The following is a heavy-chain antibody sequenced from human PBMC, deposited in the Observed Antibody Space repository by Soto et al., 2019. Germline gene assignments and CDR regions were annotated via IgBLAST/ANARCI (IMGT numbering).Heavy chain of an antibody. D-gene: IGHD3-10*01. J-gene: IGHJ4*02. V-gene: IGHV3-30*18. CDR2: ISYDGSNK. Sequence: QVQLVESGGGVVQPGRSLRLSCAASGFTVSRYGMHGVRQAPGKGLEWVAVISYDGSNKYYADSVKGRFTISRDNSKNTLYLQMNSLRAEDTAVYYCAKEEGRYGAGSGDDYWGQGTLVTVSS. CDR1: GFTVSRYG. CDR3: AKEEGRYGAGSGDDY.